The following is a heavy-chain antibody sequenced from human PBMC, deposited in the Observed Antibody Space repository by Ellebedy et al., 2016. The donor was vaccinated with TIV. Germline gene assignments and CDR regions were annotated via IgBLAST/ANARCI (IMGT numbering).Heavy chain of an antibody. J-gene: IGHJ6*02. Sequence: ASVKVSCXASGYSFTGYYIHWVRQAPGQGLEWMGIVNPDDHTTSYAQKLQGRVTMTSDTSTNTVYMELSSLGSEDTAVYYCARDVGGVDDYYHGMDVWGQGTTVTVSS. D-gene: IGHD3-3*01. CDR1: GYSFTGYY. V-gene: IGHV1-46*04. CDR2: VNPDDHTT. CDR3: ARDVGGVDDYYHGMDV.